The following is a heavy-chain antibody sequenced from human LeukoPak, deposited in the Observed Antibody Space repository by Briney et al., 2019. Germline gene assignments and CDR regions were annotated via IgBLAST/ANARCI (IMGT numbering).Heavy chain of an antibody. CDR3: AKTDGITMIVILEYFDY. V-gene: IGHV3-23*01. CDR1: GFTFSSYE. Sequence: PGGSLRLSCAASGFTFSSYEMNWVRQAPGKGLEWVSAISGSGGSTYYADSVKGRFTISRDNSKNTLYLQMNSLRAEDTAVYYCAKTDGITMIVILEYFDYWGQGTLVTVSS. CDR2: ISGSGGST. D-gene: IGHD3-22*01. J-gene: IGHJ4*02.